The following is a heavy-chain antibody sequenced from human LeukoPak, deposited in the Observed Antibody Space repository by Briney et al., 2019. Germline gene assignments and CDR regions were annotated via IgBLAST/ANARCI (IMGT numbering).Heavy chain of an antibody. CDR2: INSDGSRT. J-gene: IGHJ4*02. V-gene: IGHV3-74*01. Sequence: GGSLRLSCTASGFTFSDYWMHWVRQAPGKGLVWVSRINSDGSRTNYADCVKGRFTISRDNAKNTVFLQMNSLRAEDAAVYYCARVITGSTYGQFDYWGQGVLATVSS. CDR1: GFTFSDYW. CDR3: ARVITGSTYGQFDY. D-gene: IGHD5-18*01.